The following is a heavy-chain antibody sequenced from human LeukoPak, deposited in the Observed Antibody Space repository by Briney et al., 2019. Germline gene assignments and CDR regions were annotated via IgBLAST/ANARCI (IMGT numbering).Heavy chain of an antibody. J-gene: IGHJ4*02. CDR3: TTGIRLLRYFQDNDY. CDR1: GFTFTGHS. D-gene: IGHD3-9*01. V-gene: IGHV3-30*04. CDR2: VATDERTI. Sequence: GGSLRLSCEASGFTFTGHSMHWVRQAPGKGLEWVAVVATDERTIFYADSVKGRFTISRDNSKNTLYLQMNSLKTEDTAVYYCTTGIRLLRYFQDNDYWGQGTLVTVSS.